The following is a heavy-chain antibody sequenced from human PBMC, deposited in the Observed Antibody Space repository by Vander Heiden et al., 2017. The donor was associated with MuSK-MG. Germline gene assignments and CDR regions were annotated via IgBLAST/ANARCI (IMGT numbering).Heavy chain of an antibody. Sequence: VQLVESGGGLVKPGGSLRLSCAASGFTFSDYYMSWIRQAPGKGLEWVSYISSSGSTIYYADSVKGRFTISRDNAKNSLYMQMKRMRAEDTAVYYGAREVEMAPFDYWGQGTMVTVSS. CDR1: GFTFSDYY. J-gene: IGHJ4*02. CDR3: AREVEMAPFDY. V-gene: IGHV3-11*01. D-gene: IGHD2-2*01. CDR2: ISSSGSTI.